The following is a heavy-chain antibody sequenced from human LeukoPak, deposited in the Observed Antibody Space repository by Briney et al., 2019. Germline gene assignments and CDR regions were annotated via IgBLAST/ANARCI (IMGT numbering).Heavy chain of an antibody. V-gene: IGHV4-34*01. Sequence: PSETLSLTCAVYGGSFSGYYWSWIRQPPGKGLEWIGEINHSGSTNYNPSLKSGVTISVYTFKDQFSLKLCSGTAADTAVYYCANRTMVRDSGNWFDPWGQGTLVTVSS. CDR2: INHSGST. CDR3: ANRTMVRDSGNWFDP. CDR1: GGSFSGYY. D-gene: IGHD3-10*01. J-gene: IGHJ5*02.